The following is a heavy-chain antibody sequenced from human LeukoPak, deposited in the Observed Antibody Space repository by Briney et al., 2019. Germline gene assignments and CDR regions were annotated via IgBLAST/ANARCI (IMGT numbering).Heavy chain of an antibody. CDR2: IRYDGSNQ. CDR1: GFTFSSYG. CDR3: ANRLADSSGYYAGYYYYYMDV. Sequence: PGGSLRLSCAASGFTFSSYGMHWVRQAPGKGLEWVAFIRYDGSNQYYADSVKGRFTISRDNSKNTLYLQMNSLRAEDTAVYYCANRLADSSGYYAGYYYYYMDVWGKGTTVTVSS. J-gene: IGHJ6*03. D-gene: IGHD3-22*01. V-gene: IGHV3-30*02.